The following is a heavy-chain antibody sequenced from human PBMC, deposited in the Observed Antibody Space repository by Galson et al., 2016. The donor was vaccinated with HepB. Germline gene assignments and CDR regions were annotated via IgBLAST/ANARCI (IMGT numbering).Heavy chain of an antibody. CDR3: AKDSRFYSRGWGHFDY. D-gene: IGHD6-19*01. J-gene: IGHJ4*02. Sequence: SLRLSCAASGFSFSNYAMHWVRQAPGKELEWVAFMSFDESKTYYADSVKGRFTISRDNSKNTVHLQMNSLRAEDTAGYYCAKDSRFYSRGWGHFDYWGQGTLVTVSS. CDR2: MSFDESKT. CDR1: GFSFSNYA. V-gene: IGHV3-30*18.